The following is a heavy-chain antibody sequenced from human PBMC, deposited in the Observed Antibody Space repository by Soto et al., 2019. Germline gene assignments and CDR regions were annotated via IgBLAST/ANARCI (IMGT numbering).Heavy chain of an antibody. V-gene: IGHV3-23*01. CDR1: GCTFRSHA. J-gene: IGHJ6*02. CDR2: FSGDGINT. D-gene: IGHD1-26*01. CDR3: AQGPLVGANYKYYDMDV. Sequence: SQRLSWAASGCTFRSHAMSWISPEQGKGLEWVSSFSGDGINTYYADSVKGRFTFSRDNSKNTVYLQMDNLRVEDTAVYHCAQGPLVGANYKYYDMDVWGQGTTVTVSS.